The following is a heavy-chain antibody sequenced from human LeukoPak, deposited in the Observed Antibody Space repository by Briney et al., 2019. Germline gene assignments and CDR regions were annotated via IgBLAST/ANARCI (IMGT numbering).Heavy chain of an antibody. CDR2: IGTAGDT. CDR1: GFTFSRYD. J-gene: IGHJ4*02. D-gene: IGHD5-18*01. Sequence: PGGSLRLSCAASGFTFSRYDMHWVRQATGKGLEWVSAIGTAGDTYYPGSVKGRFTTSREDAKNSLYLQMNSLRAGDTAVYYCAREGWIREFDYWGQGTLVTVSS. CDR3: AREGWIREFDY. V-gene: IGHV3-13*01.